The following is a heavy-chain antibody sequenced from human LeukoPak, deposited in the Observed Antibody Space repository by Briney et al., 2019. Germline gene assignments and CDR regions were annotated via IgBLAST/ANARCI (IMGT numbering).Heavy chain of an antibody. Sequence: SETLSLTCTVSGDSISSLHWSWIRQPPGKRLEWIGSTYNSGSTNYNPSLKSRVTISVDTSKNQLSLKLSSVTAADTAMYYCAGVSDYYYYMDVWGKGTTVTVSS. CDR2: TYNSGST. V-gene: IGHV4-59*08. J-gene: IGHJ6*03. CDR1: GDSISSLH. CDR3: AGVSDYYYYMDV.